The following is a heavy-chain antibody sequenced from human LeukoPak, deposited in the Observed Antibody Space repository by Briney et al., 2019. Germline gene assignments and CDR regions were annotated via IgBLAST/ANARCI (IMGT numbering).Heavy chain of an antibody. V-gene: IGHV1-69*04. J-gene: IGHJ4*02. CDR3: ATGSGWFNY. CDR1: GCTFSSYA. CDR2: IIPILGIA. D-gene: IGHD6-19*01. Sequence: ASVKVSCKASGCTFSSYAISWVRQAPGQGLEWMGRIIPILGIANYAQKFQGRVTMTEDTSTDTAYMELSSLRSEDTAVYYCATGSGWFNYWGQGTLVTVSS.